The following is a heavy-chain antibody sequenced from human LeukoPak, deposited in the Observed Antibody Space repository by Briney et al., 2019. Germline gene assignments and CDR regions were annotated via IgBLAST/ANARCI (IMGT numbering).Heavy chain of an antibody. Sequence: GGSLRFSSSASGFTFSSYAMHWVPQAPGKGLEYVSAISSDGGSTYYADSVKGRFTISRDNSKNTLYLQMSSLRAEDTAVYYCVKDLSRVSSVGYWGQGTLVTVSS. J-gene: IGHJ4*02. CDR2: ISSDGGST. CDR1: GFTFSSYA. V-gene: IGHV3-64D*06. D-gene: IGHD6-19*01. CDR3: VKDLSRVSSVGY.